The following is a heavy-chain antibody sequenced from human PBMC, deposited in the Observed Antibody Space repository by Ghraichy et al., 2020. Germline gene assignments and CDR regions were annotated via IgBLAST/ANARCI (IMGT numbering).Heavy chain of an antibody. V-gene: IGHV3-21*01. CDR3: ARVGSIKSCDY. CDR1: GFTFSSYS. CDR2: ISSSSSYI. D-gene: IGHD2-15*01. Sequence: LSLTCAASGFTFSSYSMNWVRQAPGKGLEWVSSISSSSSYIYYADSVKGRFTISRDNAKNSLYLQMNSLRAEDTAVYYCARVGSIKSCDYWGQGTLVTVSS. J-gene: IGHJ4*02.